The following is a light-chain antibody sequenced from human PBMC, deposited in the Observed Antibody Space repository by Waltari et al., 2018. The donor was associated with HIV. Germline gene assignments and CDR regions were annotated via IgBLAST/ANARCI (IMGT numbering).Light chain of an antibody. CDR1: QSVLYSSNNKNY. CDR2: WAS. J-gene: IGKJ1*01. CDR3: QQYYSTPRT. V-gene: IGKV4-1*01. Sequence: DIVMTQSPDSLAVSLGERATINCKSSQSVLYSSNNKNYVAWYQQKPGQPPKLLIYWASTRESGVPDRVSGSGSGTDFTLTSSSLQAEDVAVYYCQQYYSTPRTFGQGTKVEIK.